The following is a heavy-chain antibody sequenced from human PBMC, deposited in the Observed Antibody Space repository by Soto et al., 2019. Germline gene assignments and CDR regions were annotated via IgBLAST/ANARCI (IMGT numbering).Heavy chain of an antibody. D-gene: IGHD5-12*01. Sequence: GXSVKGSSKASGYRFTRLYFNRVRQATGQGHEGIGWMNPHSGDTGFAQRFQGRVTMTRNTSINTAYMELRSLSSQDTAVYYCARGSPWPVDNWGQGSQVTVSS. V-gene: IGHV1-8*01. CDR2: MNPHSGDT. CDR3: ARGSPWPVDN. CDR1: GYRFTRLY. J-gene: IGHJ4*02.